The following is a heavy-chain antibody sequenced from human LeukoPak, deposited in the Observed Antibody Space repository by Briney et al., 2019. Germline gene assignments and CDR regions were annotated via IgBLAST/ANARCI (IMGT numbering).Heavy chain of an antibody. Sequence: KPSETLSLTCTVSNYSISNGYFWDWIRPPPGKGLEWIASMYHSGTHFYNPSLKSRITISVDMSQNQFSLKLTSVTAADTAVYYCAKTMSSTWQDAFDIWGQGTVVTVSS. CDR1: NYSISNGYF. V-gene: IGHV4-38-2*02. CDR2: MYHSGTH. D-gene: IGHD6-13*01. CDR3: AKTMSSTWQDAFDI. J-gene: IGHJ3*02.